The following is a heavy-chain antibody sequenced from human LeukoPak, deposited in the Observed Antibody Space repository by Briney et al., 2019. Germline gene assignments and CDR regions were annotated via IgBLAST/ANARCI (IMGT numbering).Heavy chain of an antibody. CDR3: ARVKWEDVVVPAAIGYYYMDV. J-gene: IGHJ6*03. V-gene: IGHV4-31*03. CDR2: IYYSGST. Sequence: PSETLSLTCTVSGGSISSGGYYWSWIRQHPGKGLEWIGYIYYSGSTYYNPSLKSRVTISVDTSKNQFSLKLSSVTAADTAVYYCARVKWEDVVVPAAIGYYYMDVWGKGTTVTVSS. D-gene: IGHD2-2*01. CDR1: GGSISSGGYY.